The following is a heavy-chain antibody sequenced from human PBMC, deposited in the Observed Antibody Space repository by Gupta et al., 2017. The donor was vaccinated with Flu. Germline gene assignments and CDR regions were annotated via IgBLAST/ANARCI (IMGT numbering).Heavy chain of an antibody. CDR2: IYPGDSDI. J-gene: IGHJ4*02. CDR1: GYSFSTSW. D-gene: IGHD5-18*01. CDR3: ARARGYSYGFYDN. V-gene: IGHV5-51*03. Sequence: EVLLVQSGSDVKKPGESLKISCQAFGYSFSTSWIGWVRQMPGKGLEWMGIIYPGDSDIRMSPSFEGQVTISADTSTNTAFLQWGSLKVPDTAIYFCARARGYSYGFYDNWGQGTLVTVSS.